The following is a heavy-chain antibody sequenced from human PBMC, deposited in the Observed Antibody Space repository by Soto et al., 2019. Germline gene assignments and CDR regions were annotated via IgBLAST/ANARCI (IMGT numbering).Heavy chain of an antibody. CDR3: ARREYCSSTSCYLYYYYGMDV. V-gene: IGHV4-39*01. D-gene: IGHD2-2*01. J-gene: IGHJ6*02. CDR2: IYYSGST. CDR1: GGSISSSSYY. Sequence: SETLSLTCTVSGGSISSSSYYWGWIRQPPGKGLEWIGSIYYSGSTYYNPSLKSRVTISVDTSKNQFSLKLSSVTAADTAVYYCARREYCSSTSCYLYYYYGMDVWGQGTTVT.